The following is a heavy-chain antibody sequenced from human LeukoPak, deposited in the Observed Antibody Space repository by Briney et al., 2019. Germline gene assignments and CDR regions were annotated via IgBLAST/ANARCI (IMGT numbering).Heavy chain of an antibody. V-gene: IGHV4-59*08. J-gene: IGHJ3*02. CDR2: IYYSGST. CDR1: GGSISSYY. D-gene: IGHD6-19*01. CDR3: ARQRLPNSSGWYSDGAFDI. Sequence: SETLSLTCAVSGGSISSYYWSWIRQPPGKGLEWIGYIYYSGSTNYNPFLKSRVTLSVDTSKNQFSLKLSSVTAADTAVYYCARQRLPNSSGWYSDGAFDIWGQGTMVTVSS.